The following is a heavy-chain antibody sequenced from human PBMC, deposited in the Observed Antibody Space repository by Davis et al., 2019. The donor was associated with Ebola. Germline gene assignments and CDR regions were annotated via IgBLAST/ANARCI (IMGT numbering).Heavy chain of an antibody. Sequence: SETLSLTCTVSGGSIISSSSYWGWIRQPPRKGLEWIGSIYYSGITYYNPSLKSRVTISVDTSKNQFSLKLSSVTAADTAVYYCARGETLTVTHLYYYYGMDVWGQGTTVTVSS. V-gene: IGHV4-39*01. D-gene: IGHD4-17*01. CDR3: ARGETLTVTHLYYYYGMDV. J-gene: IGHJ6*02. CDR2: IYYSGIT. CDR1: GGSIISSSSY.